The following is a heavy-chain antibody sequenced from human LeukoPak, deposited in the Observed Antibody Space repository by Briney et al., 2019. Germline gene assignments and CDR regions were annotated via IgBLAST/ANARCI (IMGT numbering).Heavy chain of an antibody. CDR2: MSYDGSNK. J-gene: IGHJ4*02. D-gene: IGHD2-2*01. CDR1: GFTFSSYG. V-gene: IGHV3-30*18. CDR3: AKATDIVVVPAAYSIDY. Sequence: TGGSLRLSCAASGFTFSSYGMHWVRQAPGKGLEWVAVMSYDGSNKYYADSVKGRFTISRDNSKNTLYLQMNSLRAEDTAVYYCAKATDIVVVPAAYSIDYWGQGTLVTVSS.